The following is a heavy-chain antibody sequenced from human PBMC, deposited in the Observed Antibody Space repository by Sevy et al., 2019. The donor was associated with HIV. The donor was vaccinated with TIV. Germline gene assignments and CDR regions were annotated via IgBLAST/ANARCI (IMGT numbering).Heavy chain of an antibody. J-gene: IGHJ3*02. D-gene: IGHD3-10*01. CDR3: ARDTPRYYGSGTDAFDI. CDR1: GFTVSSNY. V-gene: IGHV3-53*01. CDR2: IYSGGST. Sequence: GGSLRLSCAASGFTVSSNYMSWVRQAPGKGLEWVSVIYSGGSTYYADSVKGRFSISRDNSKNTLYLQMNSLRAEDTAVYYCARDTPRYYGSGTDAFDIWGQGTMVTVSS.